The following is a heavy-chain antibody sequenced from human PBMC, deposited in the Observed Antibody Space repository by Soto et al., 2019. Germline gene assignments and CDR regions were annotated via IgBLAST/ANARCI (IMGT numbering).Heavy chain of an antibody. CDR3: ARGLEAVGRRNCFDP. CDR1: GGSFSGYY. V-gene: IGHV4-34*01. D-gene: IGHD6-13*01. J-gene: IGHJ5*02. Sequence: SETLSLTCAVYGGSFSGYYWSWIRQPPGKGLEWIGEINHSGSTNYNPSLKSRVTISVDTSKNQFSLKLSSVTAADTAVYYCARGLEAVGRRNCFDPWGQGTLVTVSS. CDR2: INHSGST.